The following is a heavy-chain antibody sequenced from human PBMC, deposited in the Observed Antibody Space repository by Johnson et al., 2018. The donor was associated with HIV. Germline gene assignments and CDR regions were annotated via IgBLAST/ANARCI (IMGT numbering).Heavy chain of an antibody. CDR1: GFTVSSNY. CDR3: AREGIWYCSGGSCYGAFDI. J-gene: IGHJ3*02. D-gene: IGHD2-15*01. V-gene: IGHV3-66*01. Sequence: MLLVESGGGLVQPGGSLRLSCAASGFTVSSNYMSWVRQAPGKGLEWVSVLYSDGGTYYADSGKGRFTISRDNSKNTLYLQMTSRRADDTGVYYCAREGIWYCSGGSCYGAFDIWGQGTMVTVSS. CDR2: LYSDGGT.